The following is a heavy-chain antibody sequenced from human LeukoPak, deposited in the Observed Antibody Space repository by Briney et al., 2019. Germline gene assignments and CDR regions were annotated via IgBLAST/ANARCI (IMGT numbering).Heavy chain of an antibody. Sequence: PGRSLRLSCAASGFTFSSYGMHWVRQAPGKGLEWVAFIRYDGSNKYYADSVKGRFTISRDHSKHTPYRQMNSQMAEDTAVYYCAKSYDFLSGYYADDAFYIWGQGTMVTVSS. J-gene: IGHJ3*02. CDR2: IRYDGSNK. V-gene: IGHV3-30*02. CDR1: GFTFSSYG. D-gene: IGHD3-3*01. CDR3: AKSYDFLSGYYADDAFYI.